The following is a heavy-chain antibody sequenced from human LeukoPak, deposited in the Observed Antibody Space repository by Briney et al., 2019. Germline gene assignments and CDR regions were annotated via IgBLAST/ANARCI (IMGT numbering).Heavy chain of an antibody. CDR1: GYTFTGYY. CDR2: INPNSGDT. J-gene: IGHJ4*02. Sequence: ASVKVSCKASGYTFTGYYMHWVRQAPGQGLEWMGWINPNSGDTSQAQNFQGRVTLTRDTSISTAYMDLSSLRSDDSAIYYCAGEYCSGGTCRQGFDYWGQGTLVTVSS. V-gene: IGHV1-2*02. D-gene: IGHD2-15*01. CDR3: AGEYCSGGTCRQGFDY.